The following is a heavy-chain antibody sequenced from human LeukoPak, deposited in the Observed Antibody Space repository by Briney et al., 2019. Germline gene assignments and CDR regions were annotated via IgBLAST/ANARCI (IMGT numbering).Heavy chain of an antibody. CDR2: IYTSGST. J-gene: IGHJ4*02. V-gene: IGHV4-4*07. CDR3: ARNYYDSSGYYYIWDY. D-gene: IGHD3-22*01. Sequence: PSETLSLTCTVSGGSISSYYWSWIRQPAGKGLEWIGRIYTSGSTNYNPSLKSRVTMSVDTSKNQFSLKLSSVTAADTAVYYCARNYYDSSGYYYIWDYWGQGTLVTVSS. CDR1: GGSISSYY.